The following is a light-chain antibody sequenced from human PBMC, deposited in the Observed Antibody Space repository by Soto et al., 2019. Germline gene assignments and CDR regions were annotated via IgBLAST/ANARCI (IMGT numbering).Light chain of an antibody. CDR1: NIGSKN. CDR3: QVWDSSTASV. CDR2: RDS. Sequence: SYELTQPLSVSVALGQTASITCGGNNIGSKNVHWYQQKPGQAPVLVIYRDSNRPSGIPERFSGSNSGNTATLTISRAQAGDEADYYCQVWDSSTASVFGTGTKLTVL. V-gene: IGLV3-9*01. J-gene: IGLJ1*01.